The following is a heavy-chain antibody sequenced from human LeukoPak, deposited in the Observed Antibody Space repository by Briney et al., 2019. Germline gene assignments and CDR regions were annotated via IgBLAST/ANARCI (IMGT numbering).Heavy chain of an antibody. CDR1: GFTFSSYG. V-gene: IGHV3-30*03. J-gene: IGHJ4*02. D-gene: IGHD6-19*01. CDR2: ISYDGSGDK. CDR3: TTDLPPGYRSSLSYY. Sequence: GGSLRLSCVASGFTFSSYGMHWVRQAPGKGLEWVTVISYDGSGDKYCADSVKGRFTISRDNSKNTVYLQMNSLRAEDTAVYYCTTDLPPGYRSSLSYYWGQGTLVTVSS.